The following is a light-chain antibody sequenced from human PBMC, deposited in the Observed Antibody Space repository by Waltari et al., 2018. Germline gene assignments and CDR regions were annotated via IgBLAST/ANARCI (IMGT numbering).Light chain of an antibody. Sequence: QSALTQPPSASGSPGQSVTISCTGTSSDVGGSDYVPCYQQHPGKAPKLMIYEVSQRPSGVPARFSGSKSGNRASLTVSGLQAEDEADYYCSSYAGGNNAKVVFGGGTKLTVL. J-gene: IGLJ2*01. V-gene: IGLV2-8*01. CDR1: SSDVGGSDY. CDR2: EVS. CDR3: SSYAGGNNAKVV.